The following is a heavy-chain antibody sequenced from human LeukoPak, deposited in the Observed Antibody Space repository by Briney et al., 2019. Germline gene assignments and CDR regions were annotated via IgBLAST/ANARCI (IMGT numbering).Heavy chain of an antibody. D-gene: IGHD3-16*01. V-gene: IGHV5-51*01. CDR2: IYPGDSDT. Sequence: RAGESLKISCKGSGYSFSTYWIGWVRQMPGKGLEWMGIIYPGDSDTRYSPSFQGQVTISADKSINTAYLQWDSLKASDTAMYYCARGGDLAKPYYYYMDVWGTGTTVTVSS. CDR3: ARGGDLAKPYYYYMDV. CDR1: GYSFSTYW. J-gene: IGHJ6*03.